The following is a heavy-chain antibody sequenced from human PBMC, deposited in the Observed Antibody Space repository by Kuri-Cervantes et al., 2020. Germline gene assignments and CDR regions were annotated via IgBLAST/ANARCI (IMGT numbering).Heavy chain of an antibody. Sequence: GESLKISCAASGFTFSSYAMSWVRQAPGKGLEWVSAISGSGGSTYYAGSVKGRFTISRDNSKNTLYLQMNSLRAEDTAVYYCAKDLDGWLQLNYGMDVWGQGTTVTVSS. V-gene: IGHV3-23*01. CDR3: AKDLDGWLQLNYGMDV. J-gene: IGHJ6*02. CDR1: GFTFSSYA. CDR2: ISGSGGST. D-gene: IGHD5-24*01.